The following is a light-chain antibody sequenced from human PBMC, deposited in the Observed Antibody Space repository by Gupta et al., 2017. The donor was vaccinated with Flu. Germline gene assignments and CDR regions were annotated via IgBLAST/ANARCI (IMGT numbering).Light chain of an antibody. CDR1: SSNIGSNP. CDR2: SDN. CDR3: ATWDDSLNAWV. V-gene: IGLV1-44*01. Sequence: RVTMSCSGRSSNIGSNPVNWFQQLPGTAPKLLIHSDNQRPSEVPDRFSGSRSGTSASLAISGLQPDDEAVYYCATWDDSLNAWVIGGGTTLTVL. J-gene: IGLJ2*01.